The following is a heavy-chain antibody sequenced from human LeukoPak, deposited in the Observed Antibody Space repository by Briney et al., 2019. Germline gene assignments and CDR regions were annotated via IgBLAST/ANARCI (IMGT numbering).Heavy chain of an antibody. CDR1: GGTFSSYA. Sequence: ASVKVSCKASGGTFSSYAISWVRQAPGQGLEWMGWISAYNGNTNYAQKFQGRVTMTEDTSTDTAYMELSSLRSEDTAVYFCASGIQGAGNNYWGQGTLVTVSS. J-gene: IGHJ4*02. D-gene: IGHD6-19*01. V-gene: IGHV1-18*01. CDR3: ASGIQGAGNNY. CDR2: ISAYNGNT.